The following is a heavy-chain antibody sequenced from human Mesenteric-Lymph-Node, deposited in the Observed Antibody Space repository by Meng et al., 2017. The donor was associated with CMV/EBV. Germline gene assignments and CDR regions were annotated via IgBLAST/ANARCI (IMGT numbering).Heavy chain of an antibody. CDR2: IIPIFGTA. CDR3: AREDCSSTSCYVGY. V-gene: IGHV1-69*01. CDR1: GGTVSSYA. J-gene: IGHJ4*02. D-gene: IGHD2-2*01. Sequence: KASGGTVSSYAISWVRQAPGQGLEWMGGIIPIFGTANYAQKFQGRVTITADESTSTAYMELSSLRSEDTAVYYCAREDCSSTSCYVGYWGQGTLVTVSS.